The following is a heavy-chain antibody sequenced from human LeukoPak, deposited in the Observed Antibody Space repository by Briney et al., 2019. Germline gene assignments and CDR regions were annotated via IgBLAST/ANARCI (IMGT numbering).Heavy chain of an antibody. V-gene: IGHV4-34*01. CDR2: INHSGST. J-gene: IGHJ4*02. D-gene: IGHD3-3*01. Sequence: PSETLSLTCAVYGGSFSGYYWSWIRQPPGKGLEWIGEINHSGSTNYNPSLKSRVTISVDTSTNQFSLKLSSVTAADTAVYYCARGPTYYDFWSGYYTRYFDYWGQGTLVTVSS. CDR3: ARGPTYYDFWSGYYTRYFDY. CDR1: GGSFSGYY.